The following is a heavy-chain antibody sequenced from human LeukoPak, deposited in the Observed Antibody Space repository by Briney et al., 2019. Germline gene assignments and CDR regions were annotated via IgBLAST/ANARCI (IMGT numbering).Heavy chain of an antibody. D-gene: IGHD3-22*01. V-gene: IGHV5-51*01. J-gene: IGHJ3*02. CDR2: IYPGDSDT. Sequence: GESLKISCKGSGYSFTSYWIGWVRQIPGKGLEWMGIIYPGDSDTRYSPSFQGQVTISADKSISTAYLQWSSLKASDTAMYYCARHFSPSGYSHDAFDIWAQGTMVTVSS. CDR3: ARHFSPSGYSHDAFDI. CDR1: GYSFTSYW.